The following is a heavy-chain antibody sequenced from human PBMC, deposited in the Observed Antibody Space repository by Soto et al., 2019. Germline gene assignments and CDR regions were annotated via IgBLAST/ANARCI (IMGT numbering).Heavy chain of an antibody. V-gene: IGHV3-48*02. CDR3: ARGDTEDYYYYGMDV. D-gene: IGHD2-21*01. CDR2: ISSSSSTI. J-gene: IGHJ6*02. CDR1: GFTFSSYS. Sequence: GGSLRLSCAASGFTFSSYSMNWVRQAPGKGLEWVSYISSSSSTIYYADSVKGRFTISRDNAKNSLYLQMNSLRDEDTAVYYCARGDTEDYYYYGMDVWGQGTTVTVSS.